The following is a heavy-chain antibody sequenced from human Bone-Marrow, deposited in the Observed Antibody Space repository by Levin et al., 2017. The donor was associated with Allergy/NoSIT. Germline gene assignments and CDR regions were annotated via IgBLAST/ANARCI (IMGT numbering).Heavy chain of an antibody. CDR1: GFTFSSYA. V-gene: IGHV3-30*04. D-gene: IGHD6-13*01. CDR2: ISYDGSNK. Sequence: PGGSLRLSCAASGFTFSSYAMHWVRQAPGKGLEWVAVISYDGSNKYYADSVKGRFTISRDNSKNTLYLQMNSLRAEDTAVYYCARECLSRYSSSWYPVRKYYFDYWGQGTLVTVSS. J-gene: IGHJ4*02. CDR3: ARECLSRYSSSWYPVRKYYFDY.